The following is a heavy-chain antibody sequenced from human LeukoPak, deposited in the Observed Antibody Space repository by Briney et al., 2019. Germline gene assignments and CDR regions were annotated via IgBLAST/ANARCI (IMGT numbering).Heavy chain of an antibody. J-gene: IGHJ5*02. Sequence: GGSLRLSCATSGFNVSSKYMSWVRQAPGKGLEWVSVIYSGGTTYYADSVKGRFTISRDNSKNTLYLQMNSLRAEDTAVYYCAKGGVTAEWFDPWGQGTLVTVSS. CDR2: IYSGGTT. V-gene: IGHV3-53*01. CDR1: GFNVSSKY. CDR3: AKGGVTAEWFDP. D-gene: IGHD2-8*02.